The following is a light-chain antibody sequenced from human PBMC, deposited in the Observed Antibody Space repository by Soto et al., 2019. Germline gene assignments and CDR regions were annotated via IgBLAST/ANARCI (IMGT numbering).Light chain of an antibody. CDR1: SNDIGTYDY. Sequence: QSALTQPISVSGSPGQSITISCTGNSNDIGTYDYVCWYQQHPGKAPRLLIHGVHNRSPGISGRFSASKSGLTASLTISGLQAEDEADYYYTAFPANRVHLFGPGTKLTVL. CDR3: TAFPANRVHL. V-gene: IGLV2-14*01. CDR2: GVH. J-gene: IGLJ1*01.